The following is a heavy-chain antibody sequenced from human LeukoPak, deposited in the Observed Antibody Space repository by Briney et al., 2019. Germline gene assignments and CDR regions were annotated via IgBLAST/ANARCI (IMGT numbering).Heavy chain of an antibody. CDR2: IIPIFGTA. Sequence: ASVKVSCKASGGTFSSYAISWVRQAPGQGLEWMGGIIPIFGTANYAQKFQGRVTITTDESTSTAYLVLSSLRSEDTAVYYCAREVAYYDILTGYHYMGSYIDYWGQGTLVTVSS. J-gene: IGHJ4*02. D-gene: IGHD3-9*01. CDR1: GGTFSSYA. V-gene: IGHV1-69*05. CDR3: AREVAYYDILTGYHYMGSYIDY.